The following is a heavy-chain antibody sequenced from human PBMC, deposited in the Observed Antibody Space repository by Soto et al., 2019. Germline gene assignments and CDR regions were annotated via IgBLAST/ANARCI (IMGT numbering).Heavy chain of an antibody. CDR3: ARSSMGRSGSYIDY. D-gene: IGHD1-26*01. CDR1: GGSISSYY. Sequence: SETLSLTCTVSGGSISSYYRSWIRQPAGKGLEWIGRIYTSGSTNYNPSLKSRVTISVDTSKNQFSLNLSSVTAADTAVYYCARSSMGRSGSYIDYWGQGTLVTVSS. CDR2: IYTSGST. J-gene: IGHJ4*02. V-gene: IGHV4-4*07.